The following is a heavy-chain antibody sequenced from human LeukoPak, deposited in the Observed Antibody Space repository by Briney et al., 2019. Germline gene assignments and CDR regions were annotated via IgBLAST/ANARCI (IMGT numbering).Heavy chain of an antibody. CDR1: GFTFSSYA. Sequence: GGSLRLSCAASGFTFSSYAMHWVRQAPGKGLEWVAVISYDGSNKYYADSVKGRFTISRDNAKNSLYLQMNSLRAEDTAVYYCARDAGTFGSGYSGYYNWFDPWGQGTLVTVS. J-gene: IGHJ5*02. D-gene: IGHD3-22*01. V-gene: IGHV3-30-3*01. CDR2: ISYDGSNK. CDR3: ARDAGTFGSGYSGYYNWFDP.